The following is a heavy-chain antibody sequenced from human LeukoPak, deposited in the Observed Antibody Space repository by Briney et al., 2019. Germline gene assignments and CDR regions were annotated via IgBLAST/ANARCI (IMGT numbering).Heavy chain of an antibody. V-gene: IGHV1-69*01. CDR2: IIPIFGTA. Sequence: GSSVKVSCKASGGTFSSYAISWVRQAPGQGLEWMGGIIPIFGTANYAQKFQGRVTITADESTSTAYMELSSLRSEDTAVYYCARVPLAYCGGDCHLFDYWGQGTLVTVSS. CDR1: GGTFSSYA. D-gene: IGHD2-21*02. CDR3: ARVPLAYCGGDCHLFDY. J-gene: IGHJ4*02.